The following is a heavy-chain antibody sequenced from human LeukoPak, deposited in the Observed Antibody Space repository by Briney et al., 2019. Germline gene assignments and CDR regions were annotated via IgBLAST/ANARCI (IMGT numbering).Heavy chain of an antibody. Sequence: ASVKVSCKASGYTFTSYAMNWVRQAPGQGLEWMGWINTNTGSPTYAQGFTGRFVFSLDTSVSTAYLQISSLKAEDTAVYYCARGRTFPVSLWGSYRLGAFDIWGQGTMVTVSS. CDR3: ARGRTFPVSLWGSYRLGAFDI. V-gene: IGHV7-4-1*02. CDR1: GYTFTSYA. D-gene: IGHD3-16*02. J-gene: IGHJ3*02. CDR2: INTNTGSP.